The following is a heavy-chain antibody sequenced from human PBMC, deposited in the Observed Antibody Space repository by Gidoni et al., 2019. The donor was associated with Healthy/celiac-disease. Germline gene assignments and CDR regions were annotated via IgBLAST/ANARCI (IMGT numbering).Heavy chain of an antibody. V-gene: IGHV3-21*01. J-gene: IGHJ2*01. Sequence: EVQLVESGGGLVKPGGSLRLSCAASGFTFSSYSMNWVRPAPGKGLGWVSPIIIVIIYTNQANHWKVRLTLPRENAKNSLYLKKKRLEAAEPAVYSCAGVGWGGGSSGQNVYWYFDLWGRGTLVTVSS. CDR1: GFTFSSYS. D-gene: IGHD6-19*01. CDR3: AGVGWGGGSSGQNVYWYFDL. CDR2: IIIVIIYT.